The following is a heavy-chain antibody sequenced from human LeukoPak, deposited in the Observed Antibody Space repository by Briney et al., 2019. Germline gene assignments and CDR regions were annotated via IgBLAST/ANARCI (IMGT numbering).Heavy chain of an antibody. CDR2: INHGGST. D-gene: IGHD4-23*01. V-gene: IGHV4-34*01. J-gene: IGHJ1*01. CDR1: GGSLSVYY. Sequence: SETLSLTCAVYGGSLSVYYWTWIRQPPGKGLEWIGEINHGGSTNYNPSLKSRVTISIDTSKNQFSLKLSSVTAADTAFYYCARYLDYGGNSRVFQHWGQGTLVTVSS. CDR3: ARYLDYGGNSRVFQH.